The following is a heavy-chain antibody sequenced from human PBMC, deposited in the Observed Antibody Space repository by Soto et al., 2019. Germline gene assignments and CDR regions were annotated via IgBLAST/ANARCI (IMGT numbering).Heavy chain of an antibody. V-gene: IGHV4-30-2*01. CDR1: GGSISSGGYS. D-gene: IGHD2-8*01. CDR3: ARGHDANND. CDR2: IYHTGST. Sequence: QVQLQESGSGLVKPSQTLSLTCAVSGGSISSGGYSWSWIRQPPGKGLEWIGYIYHTGSTYYNPSLKSRVTIAMDTSKNQFSLKLNAVTAAAAAVYYCARGHDANNDWGQGTLVTVSS. J-gene: IGHJ1*01.